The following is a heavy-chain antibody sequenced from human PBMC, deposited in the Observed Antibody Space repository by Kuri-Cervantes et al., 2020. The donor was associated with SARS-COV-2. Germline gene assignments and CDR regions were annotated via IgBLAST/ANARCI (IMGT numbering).Heavy chain of an antibody. CDR2: IIPIFGTA. Sequence: SVKVSCKASGGTFSSYAISWVRQAPGQGLEWMGGIIPIFGTANYAQKFQGRVTITADKSTSTAYMELSSLRSEDTAVYYCASAYYDILTGSLKYYFDYWGQGTLVTVSS. J-gene: IGHJ4*02. V-gene: IGHV1-69*06. D-gene: IGHD3-9*01. CDR3: ASAYYDILTGSLKYYFDY. CDR1: GGTFSSYA.